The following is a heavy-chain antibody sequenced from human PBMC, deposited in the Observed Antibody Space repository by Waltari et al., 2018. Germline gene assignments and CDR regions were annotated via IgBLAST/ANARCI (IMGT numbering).Heavy chain of an antibody. CDR3: ARGYVDYILWWDH. J-gene: IGHJ4*02. V-gene: IGHV6-1*01. Sequence: QVQLQQSGPGLVKPSQTLSLTCAISGASVSTNSASWNWIRQSPSRGLEWRGRPYCRSRWDNYYAVSVNSRITISPDTSKNQFSLQLHSVTPDDTAVYYCARGYVDYILWWDHWGQGTLVTVSS. CDR1: GASVSTNSAS. D-gene: IGHD4-17*01. CDR2: PYCRSRWDN.